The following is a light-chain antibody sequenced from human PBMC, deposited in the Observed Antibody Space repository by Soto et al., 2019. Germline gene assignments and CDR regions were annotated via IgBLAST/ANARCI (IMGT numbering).Light chain of an antibody. V-gene: IGLV2-14*03. Sequence: QYALTQPASVSGSPGQSITISCTGTSSDVGGSNYVSWYQQHPGKAPKLIIYDVNNRPSGISNRFSGSKSGNTASLTISGLQAEDEADYYCSSYRSGSTLVFGGGTKLTVL. J-gene: IGLJ2*01. CDR2: DVN. CDR3: SSYRSGSTLV. CDR1: SSDVGGSNY.